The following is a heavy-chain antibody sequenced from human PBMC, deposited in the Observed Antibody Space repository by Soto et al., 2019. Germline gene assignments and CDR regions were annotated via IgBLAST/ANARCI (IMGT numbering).Heavy chain of an antibody. V-gene: IGHV1-46*01. Sequence: ASVKVACKASGYTFTSYDINWVRQATGQGLEWMGIINPSGGSTSYAQKFQGRVTMTRDTSTSTVYMELSSLRSEDTAVYYCARPTTVTDAFDIWGQGTMVTVSS. D-gene: IGHD4-4*01. CDR1: GYTFTSYD. CDR2: INPSGGST. CDR3: ARPTTVTDAFDI. J-gene: IGHJ3*02.